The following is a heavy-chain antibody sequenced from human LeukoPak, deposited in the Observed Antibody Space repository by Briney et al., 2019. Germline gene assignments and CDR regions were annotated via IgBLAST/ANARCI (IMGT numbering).Heavy chain of an antibody. D-gene: IGHD2-21*02. CDR2: IYHSGST. CDR3: ARETANYFDY. Sequence: SQTLSLTCTVSGGSISSGSHYWSWIRQHPGKGLEWIGYIYHSGSTFCNPSLKSRVTISVDTSKNQFSLKLSSATAADTAVYYCARETANYFDYWGQGTLVTVSS. J-gene: IGHJ4*02. V-gene: IGHV4-31*03. CDR1: GGSISSGSHY.